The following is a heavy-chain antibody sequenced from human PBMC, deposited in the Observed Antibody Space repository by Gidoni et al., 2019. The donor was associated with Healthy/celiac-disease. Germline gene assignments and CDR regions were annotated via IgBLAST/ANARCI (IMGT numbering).Heavy chain of an antibody. Sequence: EVQLVESGGGLVKPGGSLRLSCAASGFTFSNAWLSWVRQAPGKGLEWVGRIKSKTDGGTTDYAAPVKGRFTISRDESKNTLYLQMNSLKTEDTAVYYCTTDPTVASHYYYYYYMDVWGKGTTVTVSS. CDR3: TTDPTVASHYYYYYYMDV. CDR1: GFTFSNAW. CDR2: IKSKTDGGTT. D-gene: IGHD4-17*01. V-gene: IGHV3-15*01. J-gene: IGHJ6*03.